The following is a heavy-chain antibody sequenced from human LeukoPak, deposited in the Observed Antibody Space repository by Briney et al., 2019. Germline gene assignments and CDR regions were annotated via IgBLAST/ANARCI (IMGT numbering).Heavy chain of an antibody. CDR2: MYYSGSN. CDR1: GGSISSYY. J-gene: IGHJ5*02. V-gene: IGHV4-59*01. D-gene: IGHD2-15*01. CDR3: ARGLTACSGGSCYLNWFDP. Sequence: SETLSLTCTVSGGSISSYYWSRIRQPPGKGVKGIGDMYYSGSNNYNPSLKSRVTISVDTSKNQFSLKLSSVTAADTAVYYCARGLTACSGGSCYLNWFDPWGQGTLVTVSS.